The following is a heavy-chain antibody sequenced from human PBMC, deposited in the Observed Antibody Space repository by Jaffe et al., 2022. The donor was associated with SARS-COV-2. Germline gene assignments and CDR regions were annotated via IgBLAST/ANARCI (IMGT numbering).Heavy chain of an antibody. CDR2: INPNSGGT. Sequence: QVQLVQSGAEVKKPGASVKVSCKASGYTFTGYYMHWVRQAPGQGLEWMGWINPNSGGTNYAQKFQGRVTMTRDTSISTAYMELSRLRSDDTAVYYCARDLNSSGYQLLSGAYYYYGMDVWGQGTTVTVSS. D-gene: IGHD2-2*01. CDR3: ARDLNSSGYQLLSGAYYYYGMDV. V-gene: IGHV1-2*02. J-gene: IGHJ6*02. CDR1: GYTFTGYY.